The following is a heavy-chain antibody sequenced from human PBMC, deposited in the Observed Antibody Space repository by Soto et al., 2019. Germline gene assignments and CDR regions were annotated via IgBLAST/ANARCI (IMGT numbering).Heavy chain of an antibody. CDR1: GFTFSNYG. CDR2: MSYDGSNQ. CDR3: AKGGPQLVRYSLDC. V-gene: IGHV3-30*18. J-gene: IGHJ4*02. Sequence: QVQLVESGGGVVQPGRSLRLSCAASGFTFSNYGMHWVRQAPGKGLEWVGVMSYDGSNQYYADSVKGRFTISRDNSKNTLYLQMSSLRAEDTAVYYCAKGGPQLVRYSLDCWGQGTVVTVSS. D-gene: IGHD6-13*01.